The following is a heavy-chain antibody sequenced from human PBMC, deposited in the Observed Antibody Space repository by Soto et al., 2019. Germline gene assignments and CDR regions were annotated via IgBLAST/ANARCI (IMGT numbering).Heavy chain of an antibody. J-gene: IGHJ4*02. V-gene: IGHV4-59*01. CDR1: GGSMSEYF. Sequence: SETLSLTCSVSGGSMSEYFWSWIRQSPGKALEWIGYIYYLGSTDYTPSLKSRVTISVDTSKRQFSLRLTSVTAADTAVYYCARDGYDGSGSPYPAYWGPGTQVTVSS. CDR2: IYYLGST. CDR3: ARDGYDGSGSPYPAY. D-gene: IGHD3-10*01.